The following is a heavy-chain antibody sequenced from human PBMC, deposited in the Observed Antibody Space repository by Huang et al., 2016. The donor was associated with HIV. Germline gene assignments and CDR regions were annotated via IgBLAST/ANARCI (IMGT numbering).Heavy chain of an antibody. D-gene: IGHD2-15*01. CDR1: GFKLSGFG. J-gene: IGHJ4*02. V-gene: IGHV3-30*18. CDR3: AKESRWFSDFDH. Sequence: VHLVESGGGVVQPGGSLRLSCAASGFKLSGFGMPWVRQAAGEGLGGVAGISYDGRSQFYTDSVKVRFTSTRDNADNTLALQMKGLRPDDTAVYYCAKESRWFSDFDHWGQGVLVSVSS. CDR2: ISYDGRSQ.